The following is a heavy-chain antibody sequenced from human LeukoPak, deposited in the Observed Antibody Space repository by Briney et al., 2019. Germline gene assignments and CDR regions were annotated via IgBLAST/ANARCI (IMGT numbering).Heavy chain of an antibody. D-gene: IGHD3-10*01. J-gene: IGHJ5*02. CDR2: IYHTGPT. CDR3: ARVLIWFGQLQNWFDP. Sequence: SETLSLTCTVSGGSMTNNTFYWGWIRQPPGKGLEWIGSIYHTGPTYYNPSHKSRVTISVDTSKNQFSLKLSSVTAADTAVYYCARVLIWFGQLQNWFDPWGPGTLVTVSS. CDR1: GGSMTNNTFY. V-gene: IGHV4-39*07.